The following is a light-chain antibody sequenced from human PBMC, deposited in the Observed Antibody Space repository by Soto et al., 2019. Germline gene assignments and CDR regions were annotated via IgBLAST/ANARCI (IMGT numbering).Light chain of an antibody. Sequence: DIQMTQSPSSLSASVGDRVTITCRASQTISSYLNWYQQKPGKAPNLLIYAASSLQSGVPSRFSGSGSGTDFTLIISSLQPEDFATCYCQQSYSTPWTFGQGTKVEIK. CDR3: QQSYSTPWT. V-gene: IGKV1-39*01. CDR1: QTISSY. J-gene: IGKJ1*01. CDR2: AAS.